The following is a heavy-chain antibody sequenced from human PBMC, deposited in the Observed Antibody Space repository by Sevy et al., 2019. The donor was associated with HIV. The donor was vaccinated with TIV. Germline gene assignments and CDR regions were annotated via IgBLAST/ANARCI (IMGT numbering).Heavy chain of an antibody. V-gene: IGHV3-11*01. CDR1: KLTFSDYY. D-gene: IGHD3-10*01. Sequence: GGSLRLSCAASKLTFSDYYMSWIRQAPGKGLEWVSYISNSGSTIYYADSVKGRFTISRDNAQSSMYLQMNRLRAEDTAVYYCAREGDLRYFDFWGRGTLVTVSS. J-gene: IGHJ2*01. CDR3: AREGDLRYFDF. CDR2: ISNSGSTI.